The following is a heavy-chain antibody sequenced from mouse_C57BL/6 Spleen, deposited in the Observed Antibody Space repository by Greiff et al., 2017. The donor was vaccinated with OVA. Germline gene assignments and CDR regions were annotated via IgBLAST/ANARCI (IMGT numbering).Heavy chain of an antibody. V-gene: IGHV1-9*01. D-gene: IGHD2-2*01. CDR1: GYTFTGYW. Sequence: VQLQQSGAELLKPGASVKLSCKATGYTFTGYWIEWVKQRPGHGLEWIGEILPGSGSTNYNEKFKGKATFTADTSSNTAYMQLSSLTTEDSAIYYCASPLSTMVTTGAMDYWGQGTSVTVSS. CDR3: ASPLSTMVTTGAMDY. J-gene: IGHJ4*01. CDR2: ILPGSGST.